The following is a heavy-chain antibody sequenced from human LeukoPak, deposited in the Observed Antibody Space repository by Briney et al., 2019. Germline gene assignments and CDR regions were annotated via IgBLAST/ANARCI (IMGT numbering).Heavy chain of an antibody. Sequence: NPGGSLRLSCAASGFTFSNAWMNWVRQAPGKGLEWVGRIKSKTDGGTTDYAAPVKGRFTISRDDSKNTLYLQMNSLKTEDTAVYYCARETGSAVGSTDFDYWGQGTLVTVSS. V-gene: IGHV3-15*07. CDR3: ARETGSAVGSTDFDY. D-gene: IGHD4-17*01. J-gene: IGHJ4*02. CDR2: IKSKTDGGTT. CDR1: GFTFSNAW.